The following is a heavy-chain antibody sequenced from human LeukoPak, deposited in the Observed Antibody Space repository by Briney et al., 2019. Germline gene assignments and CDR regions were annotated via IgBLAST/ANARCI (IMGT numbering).Heavy chain of an antibody. D-gene: IGHD3-16*02. Sequence: ASVKVSCKASGYTFTGYYMHWVRQAPGQGLEWMGGIIPIFGTANYAQKFQGRVTITADKSTSTAYMELSSLRSEDTAVYYCARARDDYVWGSYRTDAFDIWGQGTMVTVSS. J-gene: IGHJ3*02. CDR3: ARARDDYVWGSYRTDAFDI. V-gene: IGHV1-69*06. CDR1: GYTFTGYY. CDR2: IIPIFGTA.